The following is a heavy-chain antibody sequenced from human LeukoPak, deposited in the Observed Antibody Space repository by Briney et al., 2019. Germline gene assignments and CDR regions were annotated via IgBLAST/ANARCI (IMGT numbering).Heavy chain of an antibody. V-gene: IGHV4-59*01. Sequence: SETLSLTCTVSGGSISSYYWSWIRQPPGKGREWIGYIYYSGTTNYNPSLKSRVTISVDTSKNQFSLKLSSVTAADTAVYYCARGVYIAAAQYGYWGQGTLVTVSS. CDR1: GGSISSYY. CDR2: IYYSGTT. J-gene: IGHJ4*02. D-gene: IGHD6-13*01. CDR3: ARGVYIAAAQYGY.